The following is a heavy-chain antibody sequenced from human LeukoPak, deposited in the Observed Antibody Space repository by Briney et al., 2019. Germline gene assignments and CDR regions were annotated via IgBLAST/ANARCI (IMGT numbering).Heavy chain of an antibody. Sequence: PGGSLRLSCAASGFTFSSYEMNWVRQAPGKGLEWVSYISSSGSTIYYADSVKGRFTISRDNAKNSLYLQMNSLGAEDTAVYYCARDPGTAMVTVSGPNWFDPWGQGTLVTVSS. V-gene: IGHV3-48*03. J-gene: IGHJ5*02. CDR3: ARDPGTAMVTVSGPNWFDP. D-gene: IGHD5-18*01. CDR2: ISSSGSTI. CDR1: GFTFSSYE.